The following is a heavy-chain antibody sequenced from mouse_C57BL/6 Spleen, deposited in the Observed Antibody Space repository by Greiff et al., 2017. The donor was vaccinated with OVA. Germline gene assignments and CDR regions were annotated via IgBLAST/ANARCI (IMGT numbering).Heavy chain of an antibody. CDR1: GYAFSSYW. Sequence: QVQLQQSGAELVKPGASVKISCKASGYAFSSYWMNWVKQRPGKGLEWIGQIYPGDGDTNYNGKFKGKATLTADKSSSTAYMQLSSLTSEDSAVYFCARSGGSSPYGYFDVWGTGTTVTVSS. J-gene: IGHJ1*03. CDR2: IYPGDGDT. D-gene: IGHD1-1*01. CDR3: ARSGGSSPYGYFDV. V-gene: IGHV1-80*01.